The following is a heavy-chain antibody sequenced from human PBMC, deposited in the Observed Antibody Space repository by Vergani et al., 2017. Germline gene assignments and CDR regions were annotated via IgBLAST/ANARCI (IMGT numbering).Heavy chain of an antibody. Sequence: QVQLQESGPGLVEPSETLSLTCAVSGYSIRNGYYWGWIRQPPGKGLEWIGYVFRYGNVNYNPSFNFRAAIDTSNNQLSLRLSSVTAADTAVYYCARDFGGEWYFDLWGRGTFVTVSS. CDR2: VFRYGNV. J-gene: IGHJ2*01. D-gene: IGHD2-15*01. CDR1: GYSIRNGYY. CDR3: ARDFGGEWYFDL. V-gene: IGHV4-38-2*02.